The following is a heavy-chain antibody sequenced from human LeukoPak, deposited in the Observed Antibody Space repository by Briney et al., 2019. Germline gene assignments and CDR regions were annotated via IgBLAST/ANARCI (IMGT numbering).Heavy chain of an antibody. CDR2: TYYRSKWYN. CDR3: ARDTDSSGWYYYYYGMGV. J-gene: IGHJ6*02. CDR1: GDSVSSNSAA. D-gene: IGHD6-19*01. Sequence: SQTLSLTCAISGDSVSSNSAAWNWIRQSPSRGLEWLGRTYYRSKWYNDYAVSVKSRITINPDTSKNQFSLQLNSVTPEDTAVYYCARDTDSSGWYYYYYGMGVWGQGTTVTVSS. V-gene: IGHV6-1*01.